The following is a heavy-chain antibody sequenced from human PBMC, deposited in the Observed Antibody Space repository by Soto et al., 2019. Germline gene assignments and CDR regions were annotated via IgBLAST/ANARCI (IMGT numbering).Heavy chain of an antibody. V-gene: IGHV1-8*01. CDR3: ARGVSAGVDY. D-gene: IGHD1-26*01. CDR1: GYSFTSLD. J-gene: IGHJ4*02. CDR2: MQPSTGRT. Sequence: QVQLVQSGAEVREPGASVKVSCKASGYSFTSLDINWVRQTAGQGLEWMGWMQPSTGRTGYAQKFQGRDTMTRDTSINTVYMELTTLTSDDTAFYYWARGVSAGVDYWGQGTLVTVSS.